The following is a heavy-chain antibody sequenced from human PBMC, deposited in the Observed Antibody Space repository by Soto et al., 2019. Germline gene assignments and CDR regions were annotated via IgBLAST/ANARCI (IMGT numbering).Heavy chain of an antibody. J-gene: IGHJ6*01. CDR3: ARDYGDSWTDYRGGMEV. CDR2: IYHSGST. Sequence: SETLSLTCAFSVDSISSGGCSCSWIRPPPWQGLEWIGYIYHSGSTYYNPSLKSRVTISVDRSKNQFSLKMSSVTDADTAVYYCARDYGDSWTDYRGGMEVWGQGTTVTVS. V-gene: IGHV4-30-2*01. D-gene: IGHD3-9*01. CDR1: VDSISSGGCS.